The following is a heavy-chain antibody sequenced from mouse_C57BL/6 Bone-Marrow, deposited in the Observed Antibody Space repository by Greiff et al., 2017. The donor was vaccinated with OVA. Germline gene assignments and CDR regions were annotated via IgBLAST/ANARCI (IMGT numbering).Heavy chain of an antibody. J-gene: IGHJ1*03. V-gene: IGHV14-1*01. CDR1: GFNIKDYY. CDR2: IDPEDGDT. D-gene: IGHD1-1*01. CDR3: ATGITAVVVYWYLDV. Sequence: VQLQQSGAELVRPGASVKLSCTASGFNIKDYYMHWVKQRPEQGLEWIGRIDPEDGDTEYAPKFPGKATMTADTSSNTAYLQLSSLTSEDTAVYYGATGITAVVVYWYLDVWGTGTTVTVSS.